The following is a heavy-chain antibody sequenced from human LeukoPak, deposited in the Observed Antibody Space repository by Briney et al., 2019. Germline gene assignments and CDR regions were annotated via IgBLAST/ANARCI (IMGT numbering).Heavy chain of an antibody. V-gene: IGHV3-74*01. D-gene: IGHD2-15*01. J-gene: IGHJ2*01. CDR3: ARAYCSGGSFPYWYFDL. Sequence: GSLLLSCAASGFNFTMYWMHWVRQAPGKGLVWVSRINNDGSTTSHADSVKGRFTISRDNAKNTLYLQMNSLRAEDAAVYYCARAYCSGGSFPYWYFDLWGRGTLVTVSS. CDR2: INNDGSTT. CDR1: GFNFTMYW.